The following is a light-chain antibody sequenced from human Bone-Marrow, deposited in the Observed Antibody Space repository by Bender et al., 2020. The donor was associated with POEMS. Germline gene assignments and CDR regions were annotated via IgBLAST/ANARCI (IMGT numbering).Light chain of an antibody. V-gene: IGLV2-23*02. CDR3: CSYAGSSTFYV. J-gene: IGLJ1*01. CDR1: SRDVGSYNF. CDR2: DVS. Sequence: QSALTQPASVSGSPGQSITISCTGTSRDVGSYNFVSWYQQYPGKAPKLMIYDVSDRPSGVSNRFSGSKSGNTASLTISGLQAEDEADYYCCSYAGSSTFYVFGTGTKVTVL.